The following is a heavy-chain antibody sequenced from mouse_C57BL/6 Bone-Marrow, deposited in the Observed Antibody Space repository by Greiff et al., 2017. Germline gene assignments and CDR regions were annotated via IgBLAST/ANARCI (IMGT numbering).Heavy chain of an antibody. V-gene: IGHV1-63*01. J-gene: IGHJ2*01. CDR1: GYTFTNYW. D-gene: IGHD1-1*01. CDR2: IYPGGGYT. CDR3: ARSIYYYGSSYFDY. Sequence: VQLQQSGAELVRPGTSVKMSCKASGYTFTNYWIGWAKQRPGHGLEWIGDIYPGGGYTNYNEKFKGKATLTADNSSSTAYMQFSSLTSEDSAIYYCARSIYYYGSSYFDYWGQGTTLTVSA.